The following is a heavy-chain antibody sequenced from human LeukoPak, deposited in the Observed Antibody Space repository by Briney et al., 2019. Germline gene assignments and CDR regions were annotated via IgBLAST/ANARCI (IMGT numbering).Heavy chain of an antibody. CDR2: ISSSSRMM. Sequence: GGSLRLSCAASGFTFTSYSISWVRQAPGKGLEWLSYISSSSRMMYYADSVKGRFTISRDNSENTLYLQMNTPRAEDTAVYHCASTNYRGGTTGYNWFDPWGQGTLVTVSS. CDR1: GFTFTSYS. V-gene: IGHV3-48*01. D-gene: IGHD1-14*01. CDR3: ASTNYRGGTTGYNWFDP. J-gene: IGHJ5*02.